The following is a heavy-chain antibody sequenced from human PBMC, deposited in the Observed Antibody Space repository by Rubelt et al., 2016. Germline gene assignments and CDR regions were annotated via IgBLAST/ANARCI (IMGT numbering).Heavy chain of an antibody. V-gene: IGHV4-34*10. D-gene: IGHD1-1*01. CDR2: INHSGRT. CDR1: GGSVTYYY. CDR3: ARSTWMGSYYYMDV. Sequence: QVQLQESGPGLVKPSETLSLTCTVSGGSVTYYYWSWIRLPPAKGLEWIGEINHSGRTNSNPTPKSRVTISVDTSKNQFSRWLSSVTAADTAVYYCARSTWMGSYYYMDVWGLGTTVTVSS. J-gene: IGHJ6*03.